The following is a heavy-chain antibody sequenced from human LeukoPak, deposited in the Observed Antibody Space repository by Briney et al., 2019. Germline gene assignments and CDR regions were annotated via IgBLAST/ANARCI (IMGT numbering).Heavy chain of an antibody. J-gene: IGHJ4*02. V-gene: IGHV1-2*06. CDR3: AREYCSGGVCYAYFDY. CDR1: GYTFTGYY. D-gene: IGHD2-15*01. CDR2: INPNSGDT. Sequence: ASVKVSCKASGYTFTGYYMHWVRQAPGQGLEWMGRINPNSGDTTYAQKFQGRVNMTRGTSISTAYMELSGLRSDDTAVYYCAREYCSGGVCYAYFDYWGQGTLVTVSS.